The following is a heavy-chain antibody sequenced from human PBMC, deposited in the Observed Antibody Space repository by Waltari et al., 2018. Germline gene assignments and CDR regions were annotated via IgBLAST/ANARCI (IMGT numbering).Heavy chain of an antibody. D-gene: IGHD1-1*01. J-gene: IGHJ6*03. Sequence: QVQLVQSGAEVKKPGASVKVSCKASGYTFTGYYMHWVRQAPGQGLEWMGRINPNSGGKNYAQKFQGRVTMTRDTSISTAYMELSRLRSDDTAVYYCAREKLAYYYYYMDVWGKGTTVTVSS. CDR2: INPNSGGK. CDR1: GYTFTGYY. V-gene: IGHV1-2*06. CDR3: AREKLAYYYYYMDV.